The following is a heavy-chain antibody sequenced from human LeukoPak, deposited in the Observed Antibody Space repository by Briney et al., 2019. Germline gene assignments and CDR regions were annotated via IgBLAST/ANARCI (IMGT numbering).Heavy chain of an antibody. D-gene: IGHD6-6*01. J-gene: IGHJ4*02. Sequence: PGGSLRLSYAAHGFTFSSYAMSWVRQAPGKGLEWVAAISGSGGSTYYADSVKGRFTISRDNSKNTLYLQMNSLRDEDTAVYYCAREYSSSSGSVSDYWGQGTLVTVSS. V-gene: IGHV3-23*01. CDR3: AREYSSSSGSVSDY. CDR1: GFTFSSYA. CDR2: ISGSGGST.